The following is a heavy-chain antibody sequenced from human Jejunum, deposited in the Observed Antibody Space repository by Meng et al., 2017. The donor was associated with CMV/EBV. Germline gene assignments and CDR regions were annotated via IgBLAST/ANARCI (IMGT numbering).Heavy chain of an antibody. CDR1: AW. J-gene: IGHJ4*02. CDR2: IRSRAAGGTT. Sequence: AWMNWVRRAPGKGPEWVGRIRSRAAGGTTEYAAPVKGRLTISRDDSRDTVSLQMNSLKIEDTAVYYCTADVPGSGRYMSQIDYWGQGTLVTVSS. D-gene: IGHD3-10*01. CDR3: TADVPGSGRYMSQIDY. V-gene: IGHV3-15*01.